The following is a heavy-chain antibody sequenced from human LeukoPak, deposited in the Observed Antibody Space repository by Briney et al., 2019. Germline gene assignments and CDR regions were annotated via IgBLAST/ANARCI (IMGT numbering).Heavy chain of an antibody. CDR1: GDSISSGSYY. J-gene: IGHJ5*01. CDR2: MFYSGRT. V-gene: IGHV4-39*07. Sequence: SETLSLTCNVSGDSISSGSYYRGWIRQPPGKGLEWIGSMFYSGRTYYTPSLKSRVTMSLDTSKNQFSLRLTSVTAADTAVYYCARQIAVVEPTDPNWFDSWGQGTLVTVSS. D-gene: IGHD2-21*01. CDR3: ARQIAVVEPTDPNWFDS.